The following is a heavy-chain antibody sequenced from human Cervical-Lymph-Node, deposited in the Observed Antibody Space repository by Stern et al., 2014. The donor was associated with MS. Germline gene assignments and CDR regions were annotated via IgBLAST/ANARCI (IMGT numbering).Heavy chain of an antibody. CDR2: ISAYNVNT. V-gene: IGHV1-18*01. Sequence: VKLEESGAEVKKPGASVKVSCKASGYTFTSYGISWVRQAPGQGLEWMGWISAYNVNTNYAQTLQGIVTMPKNTSTSTAYMELRSMRSDDTAVYYCARGLLGSENAFDIWGQGTMVTVSS. J-gene: IGHJ3*02. CDR1: GYTFTSYG. D-gene: IGHD2-15*01. CDR3: ARGLLGSENAFDI.